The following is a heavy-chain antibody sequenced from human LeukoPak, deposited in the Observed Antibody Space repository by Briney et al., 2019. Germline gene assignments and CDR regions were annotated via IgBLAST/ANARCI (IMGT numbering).Heavy chain of an antibody. D-gene: IGHD1-7*01. CDR2: FSSGGSA. CDR1: GGSISSSSYY. J-gene: IGHJ4*02. Sequence: PSETLSLTCIVLGGSISSSSYYWAWIRQSPGKGLEWIGTFSSGGSAHYSPSLTSRVSISKDTSDNQLSLRLYSVTAADTAVYYCARKQTGTMSDVWGQGTQVTVSS. CDR3: ARKQTGTMSDV. V-gene: IGHV4-39*07.